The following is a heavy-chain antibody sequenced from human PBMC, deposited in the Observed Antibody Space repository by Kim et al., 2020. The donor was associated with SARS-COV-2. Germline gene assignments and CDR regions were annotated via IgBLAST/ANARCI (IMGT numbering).Heavy chain of an antibody. J-gene: IGHJ3*02. CDR1: GYTFTSYG. CDR2: ISAYNGNT. Sequence: ASVKVSCKASGYTFTSYGISWVRQAPGQGLEWMGWISAYNGNTNYAQKLQGRVTMTTDTSTSTAYMELRSLRSDDTAVYYCARACGRIVVVPAAPFDIWGQGTMVTVSS. D-gene: IGHD2-2*01. V-gene: IGHV1-18*04. CDR3: ARACGRIVVVPAAPFDI.